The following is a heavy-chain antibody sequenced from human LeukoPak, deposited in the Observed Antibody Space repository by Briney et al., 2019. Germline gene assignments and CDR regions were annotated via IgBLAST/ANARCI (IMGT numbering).Heavy chain of an antibody. CDR1: GFTFSSHR. CDR2: IKQDGSEQ. Sequence: GGSLRLSCVASGFTFSSHRMSWARQAPGKGLEWVADIKQDGSEQYYVDSVRGRFTISRDNGKNSLYLQMNSLRVEDTAVYYCARGYSSGWYVYFDYWGQGTLVTVSS. CDR3: ARGYSSGWYVYFDY. V-gene: IGHV3-7*01. D-gene: IGHD6-19*01. J-gene: IGHJ4*02.